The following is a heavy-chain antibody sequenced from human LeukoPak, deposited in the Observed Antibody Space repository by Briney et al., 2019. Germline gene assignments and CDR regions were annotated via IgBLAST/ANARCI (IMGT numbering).Heavy chain of an antibody. Sequence: GESLRLSCVASGFTFNTYNMNWVRQAPGKGLEWVSSITSSSSYIYYADSVKGRFTISRDNAKSSLYLQMNSLRDEDTAVYYCARDPYNGSYGDDYYYYMDVWGKGTTVTISS. CDR2: ITSSSSYI. J-gene: IGHJ6*03. CDR3: ARDPYNGSYGDDYYYYMDV. CDR1: GFTFNTYN. V-gene: IGHV3-21*01. D-gene: IGHD1-26*01.